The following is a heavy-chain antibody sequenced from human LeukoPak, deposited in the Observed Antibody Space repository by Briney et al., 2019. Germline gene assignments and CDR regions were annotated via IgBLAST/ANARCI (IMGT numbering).Heavy chain of an antibody. CDR3: ARDEGSTYNQLDY. CDR2: INGNDGST. J-gene: IGHJ4*02. CDR1: GYTFDNFY. V-gene: IGHV1-2*02. D-gene: IGHD1-14*01. Sequence: ASVKVSCKASGYTFDNFYIHWVRQAPGQGAEWMGWINGNDGSTKYAQRFQGRVIMPRFTAISTVYMDLSGLRPDDTAIYYCARDEGSTYNQLDYWGQGTLVTVSS.